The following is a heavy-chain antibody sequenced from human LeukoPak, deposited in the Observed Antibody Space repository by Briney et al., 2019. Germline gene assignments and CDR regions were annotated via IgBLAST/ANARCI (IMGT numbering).Heavy chain of an antibody. V-gene: IGHV3-7*01. CDR2: INQGGSAK. CDR1: GFTFSNYW. J-gene: IGHJ4*02. D-gene: IGHD5-12*01. Sequence: GGSLRLSCAASGFTFSNYWMSWVRQAPGKGLEWVANINQGGSAKYHVDSVKGRFIISRDNAKNSLYLQMNSLRAEDTAVYYCARSPYSGYDLGYWGQGTLVTVSS. CDR3: ARSPYSGYDLGY.